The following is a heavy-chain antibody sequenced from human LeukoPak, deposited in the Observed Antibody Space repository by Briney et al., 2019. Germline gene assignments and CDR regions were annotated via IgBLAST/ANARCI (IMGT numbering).Heavy chain of an antibody. J-gene: IGHJ6*03. V-gene: IGHV3-15*01. CDR3: TTGFLEWLLYGNYYYYYMDV. CDR1: GFTFSNAW. D-gene: IGHD3-3*01. Sequence: GGSLRLSCAASGFTFSNAWMSWVRQAPGKGLEWVGRIKSKTDGGTTDYAAPVKGRFTISRDDSKSTLYLQMNSLKTEDTAVYYCTTGFLEWLLYGNYYYYYMDVWGKGTTVTVSS. CDR2: IKSKTDGGTT.